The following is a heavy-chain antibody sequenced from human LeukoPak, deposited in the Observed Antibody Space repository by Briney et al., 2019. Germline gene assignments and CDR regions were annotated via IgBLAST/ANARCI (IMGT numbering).Heavy chain of an antibody. J-gene: IGHJ3*02. V-gene: IGHV1-46*01. CDR2: INPSGGST. D-gene: IGHD3-9*01. CDR1: GYTFTGYY. CDR3: ATRSPLRYFDWLLDNDAFDI. Sequence: ASVKVSCKASGYTFTGYYMHWVRQAPGQGLEWMGIINPSGGSTSYAQKFQGRVTMTRDTSTSTVYMELSSLRSEDTAVYYCATRSPLRYFDWLLDNDAFDIWGQGTMVTVSS.